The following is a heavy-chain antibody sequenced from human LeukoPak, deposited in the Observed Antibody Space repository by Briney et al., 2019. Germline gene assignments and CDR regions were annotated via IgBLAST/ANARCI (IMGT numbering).Heavy chain of an antibody. CDR3: TKDYSFYSSHTSCSGSWFNP. CDR1: GFTFSSYG. D-gene: IGHD2-2*01. J-gene: IGHJ5*02. V-gene: IGHV3-30*18. Sequence: GGSLRLSCAASGFTFSSYGMHWVRQAPGKGLEWVAVISYDGSNKYYADSVKGRFTISRDNSKNTLYLQMTSLRAEDTPVYYDTKDYSFYSSHTSCSGSWFNPWGQGTLVTVSS. CDR2: ISYDGSNK.